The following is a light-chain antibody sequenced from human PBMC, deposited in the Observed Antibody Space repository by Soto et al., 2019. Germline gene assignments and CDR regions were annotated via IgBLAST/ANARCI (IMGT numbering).Light chain of an antibody. V-gene: IGKV1-5*01. CDR2: DAS. CDR1: QSVSGS. Sequence: DIEITQSPSTLSASVGDRVTITCRASQSVSGSLAWYQQKSGRPPKVLIYDASNLESGVPSKFSGSGSGTEFTLTISSLQPDDFATYYCQQYSSYLTFGQGTKVDI. CDR3: QQYSSYLT. J-gene: IGKJ1*01.